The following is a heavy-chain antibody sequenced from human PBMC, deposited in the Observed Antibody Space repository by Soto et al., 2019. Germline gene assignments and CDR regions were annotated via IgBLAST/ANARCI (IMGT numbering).Heavy chain of an antibody. CDR1: GFTFSSYA. D-gene: IGHD1-1*01. V-gene: IGHV3-64*01. CDR2: ISSNGGST. Sequence: GSLSLSCAASGFTFSSYAMHWVRQAPGKGLEYVSAISSNGGSTYYANSVKGRFTISRDNSKNTLYLQMGSLRAEDMAVYYCARVSKLQSYFDYWGQGTLVTSPQ. J-gene: IGHJ4*02. CDR3: ARVSKLQSYFDY.